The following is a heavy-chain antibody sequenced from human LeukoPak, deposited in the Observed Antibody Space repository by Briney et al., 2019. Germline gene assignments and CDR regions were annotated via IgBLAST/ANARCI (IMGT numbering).Heavy chain of an antibody. CDR1: RFTFSNYA. CDR2: LIGSSGAT. J-gene: IGHJ4*02. Sequence: GGSLRLSCAASRFTFSNYAMNWVRQAPGKGLEWVAVLIGSSGATDYVDSVKGRFTISRDNSKNTLYLQMNSLRAEDTAVYYCARDSDYYDSSGYSYYFDYWGQGTLVTVSS. CDR3: ARDSDYYDSSGYSYYFDY. V-gene: IGHV3-23*01. D-gene: IGHD3-22*01.